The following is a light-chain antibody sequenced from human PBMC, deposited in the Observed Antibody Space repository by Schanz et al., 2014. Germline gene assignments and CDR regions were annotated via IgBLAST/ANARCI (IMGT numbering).Light chain of an antibody. V-gene: IGKV3-15*01. CDR2: GAS. CDR3: QQYSNWPSWT. J-gene: IGKJ1*01. CDR1: QGVTHN. Sequence: EIVMTQSPATLSVSPGETATLSCTASQGVTHNLAWYQQKPGQAPRLLIYGASTRATGIPANFSGSGSGTEFTLTISSLQSEDFAVYYCQQYSNWPSWTFGQGTKVEIK.